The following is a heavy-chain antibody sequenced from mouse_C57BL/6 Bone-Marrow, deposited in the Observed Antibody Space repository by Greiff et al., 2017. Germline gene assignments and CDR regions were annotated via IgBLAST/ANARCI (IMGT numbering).Heavy chain of an antibody. V-gene: IGHV1-69*01. CDR3: AREGIYYGSSSFDY. Sequence: QVQLQQPGAELVKPGASVKLSCKASGYTFTSYWMHWVKQRPGQGLEWIGEIDPSDSYTNYNQKFKGKSTLTVDKSSSTAYMQLSSLTSEDSAVYYCAREGIYYGSSSFDYWGQGTTLTVSS. CDR1: GYTFTSYW. D-gene: IGHD1-1*01. J-gene: IGHJ2*01. CDR2: IDPSDSYT.